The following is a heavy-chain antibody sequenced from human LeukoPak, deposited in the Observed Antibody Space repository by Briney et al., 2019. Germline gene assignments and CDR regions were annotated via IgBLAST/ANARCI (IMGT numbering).Heavy chain of an antibody. D-gene: IGHD3-22*01. V-gene: IGHV4-59*01. CDR2: IYYSGST. J-gene: IGHJ4*02. Sequence: PSETLSLTRTVSGGSISSYYWSWIRQPPGKGLEWIGYIYYSGSTNYNPSLKSRVTISVDTSKNQFSLKLSSVTAADTAVYYCARGGGDYDSSGYYYLWGQGTLVTVSS. CDR1: GGSISSYY. CDR3: ARGGGDYDSSGYYYL.